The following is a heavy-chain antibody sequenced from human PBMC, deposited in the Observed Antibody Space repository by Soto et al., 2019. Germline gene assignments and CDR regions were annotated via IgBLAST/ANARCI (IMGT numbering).Heavy chain of an antibody. D-gene: IGHD5-18*01. CDR2: IYYSGST. CDR3: ARHGIQLSAGVGANYFDY. V-gene: IGHV4-39*01. CDR1: GGSISSSSYY. Sequence: SETLSLTCTVSGGSISSSSYYWGWIRQPPGKGLEWIGSIYYSGSTYYNPSLKSRVTISVDTSKNQFSLKLSSVTAADTAVYYCARHGIQLSAGVGANYFDYWGQGTLVTVSS. J-gene: IGHJ4*02.